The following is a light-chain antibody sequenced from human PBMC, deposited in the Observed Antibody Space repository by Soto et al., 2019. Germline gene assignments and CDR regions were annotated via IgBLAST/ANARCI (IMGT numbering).Light chain of an antibody. V-gene: IGLV2-8*01. Sequence: QSALTQPPSASGSPGQSVTISCTGTSSDVGGNNYVSWYQQHPGKVPKLMTYEVSKRPSGVPDRFSGSKSGNTASLTVSGLQAEDEADYYCSSYAGSNNVVFGGGTKLTVL. J-gene: IGLJ2*01. CDR1: SSDVGGNNY. CDR3: SSYAGSNNVV. CDR2: EVS.